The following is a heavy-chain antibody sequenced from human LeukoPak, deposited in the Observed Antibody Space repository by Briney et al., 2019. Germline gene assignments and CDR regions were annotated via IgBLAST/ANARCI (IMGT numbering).Heavy chain of an antibody. CDR2: IYSSGST. V-gene: IGHV4-4*07. CDR1: GGSISSYY. CDR3: ARDRGIVGAGVPAFDI. J-gene: IGHJ3*02. D-gene: IGHD1-26*01. Sequence: SETLSLTCTVSGGSISSYYWNWIRQPAGKGLEWIGRIYSSGSTNYNPSLKSRVTMSVDTSKNQFSLKLTSVTAADTAVYYCARDRGIVGAGVPAFDIWGQGTMVTVSS.